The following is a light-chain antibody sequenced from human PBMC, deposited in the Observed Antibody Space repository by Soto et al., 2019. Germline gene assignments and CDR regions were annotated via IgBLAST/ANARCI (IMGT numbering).Light chain of an antibody. CDR3: QQYNNDWPT. V-gene: IGKV3-15*01. CDR2: GAS. Sequence: EIVMTQSPATLSVSPGGRATLPCRASQSIARNLAWYQQKPGQAPSLLIYGASTRATDVPDRFSGSGFGTEFTLAISSLQSEDFAVYYCQQYNNDWPTFGQGTKVEIK. J-gene: IGKJ1*01. CDR1: QSIARN.